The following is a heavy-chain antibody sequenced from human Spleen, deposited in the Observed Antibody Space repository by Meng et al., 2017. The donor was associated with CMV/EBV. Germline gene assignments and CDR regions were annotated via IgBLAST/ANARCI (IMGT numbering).Heavy chain of an antibody. CDR3: ARVDDDFWSGYYYYGMDV. CDR1: GFTFSSYA. CDR2: ISSFSDYI. D-gene: IGHD3-3*01. Sequence: GGSLRLSCAASGFTFSSYAMHWVRQAPGKGLEWVSSISSFSDYINYADSVKGRFTISRDNSKNSLYLQMNSLRAEDTAVYYCARVDDDFWSGYYYYGMDVWGQGTTVTVSS. J-gene: IGHJ6*02. V-gene: IGHV3-21*01.